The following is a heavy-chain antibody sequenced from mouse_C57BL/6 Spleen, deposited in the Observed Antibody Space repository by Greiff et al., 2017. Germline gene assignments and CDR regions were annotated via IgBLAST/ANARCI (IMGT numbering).Heavy chain of an antibody. Sequence: VQLQQSGAELVKPGASVKMSCKASCYTFTAYTIHWVKQRSGQGLEWIGWFYPGSGSIRYNENFKDKATLTADTSSSTVYMALSSLTSEDAAVYFCARHGQTGTFAYWGQGTTLTVS. J-gene: IGHJ2*01. V-gene: IGHV1-62-2*01. CDR3: ARHGQTGTFAY. D-gene: IGHD4-1*01. CDR1: CYTFTAYT. CDR2: FYPGSGSI.